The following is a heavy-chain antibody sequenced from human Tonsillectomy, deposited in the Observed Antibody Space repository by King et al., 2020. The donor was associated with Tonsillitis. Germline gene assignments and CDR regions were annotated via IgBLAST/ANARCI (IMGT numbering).Heavy chain of an antibody. J-gene: IGHJ4*02. V-gene: IGHV4-39*01. D-gene: IGHD5-18*01. Sequence: LQLQESGPGLVKPSETLSLTCTVSGDSISSNSYYWGWIRQPPGKGLEWIASIYFSGYTYYNPSLKSRVTISVDTSKSQFSLKLSSVTAADTAVYYCARAVGYGPLYYFDCWGQGALVTVSS. CDR2: IYFSGYT. CDR1: GDSISSNSYY. CDR3: ARAVGYGPLYYFDC.